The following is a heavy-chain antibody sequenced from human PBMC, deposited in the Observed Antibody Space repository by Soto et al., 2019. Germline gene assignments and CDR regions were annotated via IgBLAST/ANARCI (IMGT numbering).Heavy chain of an antibody. D-gene: IGHD6-6*01. V-gene: IGHV4-59*01. CDR3: ARISLEYSSSLWYQAKGNNWFDP. CDR1: GGSISSYY. CDR2: IYYSGST. J-gene: IGHJ5*02. Sequence: SETLSLTCTVSGGSISSYYWSWIRQPPGKGLEWIGYIYYSGSTNYNPSLKSRVTISVDTSKNQFSLKLSSVTAADTAVYYCARISLEYSSSLWYQAKGNNWFDPWGQGTLVTVSS.